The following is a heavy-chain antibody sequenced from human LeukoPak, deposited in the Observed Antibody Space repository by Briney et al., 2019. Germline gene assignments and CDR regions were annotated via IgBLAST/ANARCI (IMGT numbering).Heavy chain of an antibody. CDR2: FSSSSSYI. Sequence: GGSLSLFCAASGFTFSSYSMNWVRQSPGKGLEWLSSFSSSSSYIYYAHSVKGRFTISRDNDKNSLYLQMNSLRAEDTAVYYCARGGAAADYWGQGTLVTVSS. V-gene: IGHV3-21*01. CDR3: ARGGAAADY. CDR1: GFTFSSYS. D-gene: IGHD6-13*01. J-gene: IGHJ4*02.